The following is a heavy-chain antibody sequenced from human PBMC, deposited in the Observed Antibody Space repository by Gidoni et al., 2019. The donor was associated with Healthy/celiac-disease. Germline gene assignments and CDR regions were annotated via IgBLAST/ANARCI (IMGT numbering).Heavy chain of an antibody. CDR2: INPNSGGT. V-gene: IGHV1-2*02. CDR3: ARHPRRQGYCSSTSCYGMDV. J-gene: IGHJ6*02. CDR1: GNTFTGYY. D-gene: IGHD2-2*01. Sequence: QVQLVQSGAEVKKPGASVKVSCKASGNTFTGYYMRWVRQAPGQGLEWMGWINPNSGGTNYAQKFQGRVTMTRDTSISTAYMELSRLRSDDTAVYYCARHPRRQGYCSSTSCYGMDVWGQGTTVTVSS.